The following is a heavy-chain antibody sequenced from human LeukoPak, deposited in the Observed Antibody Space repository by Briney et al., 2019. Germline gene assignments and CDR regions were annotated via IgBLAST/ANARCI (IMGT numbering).Heavy chain of an antibody. CDR2: ISGSGGST. J-gene: IGHJ4*02. CDR1: GFTFSSYA. D-gene: IGHD3-10*01. Sequence: GGSLRLSCAASGFTFSSYAMSWVRQAPGKGLEWVPAISGSGGSTYYADSVKGRFTISRDNSKSTLYLQMNSLRAEDTAVYYCAKAVWFGELFGPVDYWGQGTLVTVSS. CDR3: AKAVWFGELFGPVDY. V-gene: IGHV3-23*01.